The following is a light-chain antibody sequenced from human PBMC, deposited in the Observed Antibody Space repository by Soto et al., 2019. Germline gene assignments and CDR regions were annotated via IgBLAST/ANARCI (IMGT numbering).Light chain of an antibody. Sequence: EIVLTQSPGTLSLSPGERATLSCRASQSVSSSFLAWSQQKPGQAPRLLIYAASSRATGIPDRFSGSGSGTAFTLTISRLEPEDFAVYYCPQYGSSPGALTFGGGTKVEIK. CDR3: PQYGSSPGALT. V-gene: IGKV3-20*01. CDR2: AAS. J-gene: IGKJ4*01. CDR1: QSVSSSF.